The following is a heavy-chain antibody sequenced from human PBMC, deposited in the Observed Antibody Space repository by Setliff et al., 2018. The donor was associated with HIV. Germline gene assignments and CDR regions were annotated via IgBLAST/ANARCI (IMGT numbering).Heavy chain of an antibody. J-gene: IGHJ4*02. V-gene: IGHV1-46*01. Sequence: ASVKVSCKASGYTFTTYHMHWLRQAPGQGVEWMGIINPKNRSTTYAQRFQDRVTMTSDTSTNTFDMELSSLKSEDTAVYYCTRNLYYYASGIHFGVYWGQGTPVTVSS. D-gene: IGHD3-10*01. CDR2: INPKNRST. CDR1: GYTFTTYH. CDR3: TRNLYYYASGIHFGVY.